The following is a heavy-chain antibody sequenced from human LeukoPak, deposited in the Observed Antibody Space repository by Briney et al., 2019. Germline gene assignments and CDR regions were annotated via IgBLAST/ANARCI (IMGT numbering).Heavy chain of an antibody. CDR2: ISSSGSV. J-gene: IGHJ4*02. CDR3: ARIPLGYSGAYYFDY. V-gene: IGHV4-4*09. D-gene: IGHD5-12*01. Sequence: PSETLSLTCTVSRGSISGSIRSYYWSWLRQPPGKGLEWIGYISSSGSVDDNPSLRSRVAISVDTSKNQFFLNLSSVSAADTAVYYCARIPLGYSGAYYFDYWGQRTLVTLSP. CDR1: RGSISGSIRSYY.